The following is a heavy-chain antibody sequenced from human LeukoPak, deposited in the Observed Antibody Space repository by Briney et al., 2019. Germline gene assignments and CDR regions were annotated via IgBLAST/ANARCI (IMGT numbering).Heavy chain of an antibody. CDR2: IYSGGST. V-gene: IGHV3-66*01. Sequence: GGSLRLSCAASGITFSSNYMSWVRQAPGKGLEWVSIIYSGGSTYYADSVKGRFTISRDDSKNTLYLQMNSLRAEDTAVYYCARAKEAAAAFDPWGQGTLVTVSS. CDR1: GITFSSNY. CDR3: ARAKEAAAAFDP. D-gene: IGHD6-13*01. J-gene: IGHJ5*02.